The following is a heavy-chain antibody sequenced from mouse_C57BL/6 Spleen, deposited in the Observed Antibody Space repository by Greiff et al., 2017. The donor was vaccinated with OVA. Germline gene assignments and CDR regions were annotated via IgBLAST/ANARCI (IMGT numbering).Heavy chain of an antibody. CDR3: TRRGDYWYFDV. CDR1: GYTFTDYE. CDR2: IDPETGGT. Sequence: VQLQQSGAELVRPGASVTLSCTASGYTFTDYEMHWVKQTPVHGLEWIGAIDPETGGTAYNQKFKGKAILTADKSSSTAYMELRSLTSEDSAVYYCTRRGDYWYFDVWGTGTTVTVSS. V-gene: IGHV1-15*01. J-gene: IGHJ1*03.